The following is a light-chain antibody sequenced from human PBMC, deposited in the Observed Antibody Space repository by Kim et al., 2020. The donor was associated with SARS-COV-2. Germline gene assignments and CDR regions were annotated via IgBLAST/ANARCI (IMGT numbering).Light chain of an antibody. J-gene: IGLJ2*01. CDR1: SSGVGGYNY. V-gene: IGLV2-14*03. CDR3: SSYTSSSTLGV. CDR2: DVS. Sequence: QSSTICCTGTSSGVGGYNYDSCYQQHPCKPHKLIIDDVSNLPSGVSNRFSDSKTVNTASPTISGRQAEDEADYYCSSYTSSSTLGVFGGGTQLTVL.